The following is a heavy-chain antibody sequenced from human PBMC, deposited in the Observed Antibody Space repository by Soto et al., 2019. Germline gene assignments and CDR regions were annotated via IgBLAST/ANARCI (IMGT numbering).Heavy chain of an antibody. CDR2: SRDKPQGYST. J-gene: IGHJ4*02. V-gene: IGHV3-72*01. CDR3: VRATYFSDSSGYTRCLDY. Sequence: LRLSCAASGFTFSNAWMNWVRQAPGKGLEWVGRSRDKPQGYSTAYAASVKGRFTTSRDESKNSAYLQMNSLKTEDTAVYYCVRATYFSDSSGYTRCLDYWGQGTLVTVSS. CDR1: GFTFSNAW. D-gene: IGHD3-22*01.